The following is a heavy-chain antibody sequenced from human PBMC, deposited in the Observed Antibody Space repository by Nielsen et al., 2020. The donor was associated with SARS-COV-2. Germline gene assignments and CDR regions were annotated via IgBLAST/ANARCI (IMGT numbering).Heavy chain of an antibody. J-gene: IGHJ6*02. CDR2: INPGGGIT. D-gene: IGHD2-2*01. Sequence: WVRQAPGQGLEWMGIINPGGGITAYAQKFQGRVTITADKSTSTAYMELSSLRSEDTAVYYCASRYCSSTSCYRSNGMDVWGQGTTVTVSS. V-gene: IGHV1-46*01. CDR3: ASRYCSSTSCYRSNGMDV.